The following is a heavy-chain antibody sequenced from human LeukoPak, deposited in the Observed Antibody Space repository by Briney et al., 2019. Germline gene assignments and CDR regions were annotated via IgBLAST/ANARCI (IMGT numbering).Heavy chain of an antibody. D-gene: IGHD3-10*01. Sequence: SETLSLTCTVSGGSVSSNSYYWSWIRQPPGKGLEWIGYIHYSGSTNYNPSLKSRVTISIDTSKNQFSLKLSSVTAADTAVYYCARDFNYYGSGSFWFHPRGQGTLVTVSS. V-gene: IGHV4-61*01. CDR3: ARDFNYYGSGSFWFHP. CDR1: GGSVSSNSYY. CDR2: IHYSGST. J-gene: IGHJ5*02.